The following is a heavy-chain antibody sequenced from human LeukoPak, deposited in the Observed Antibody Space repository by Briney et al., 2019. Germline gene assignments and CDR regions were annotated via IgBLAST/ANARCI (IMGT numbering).Heavy chain of an antibody. D-gene: IGHD3-3*01. V-gene: IGHV1-2*06. CDR1: GYTFTGYY. J-gene: IGHJ6*02. CDR3: ARAGVVNYYYYYGMDV. CDR2: INPNSGGT. Sequence: GASVKVSCKASGYTFTGYYMHWVRQAPGQGLEWMGRINPNSGGTNYAQKLQGRVTMTRDTSISTAYMELSRLRSDDTAVYYCARAGVVNYYYYYGMDVWGQGTTVTVSS.